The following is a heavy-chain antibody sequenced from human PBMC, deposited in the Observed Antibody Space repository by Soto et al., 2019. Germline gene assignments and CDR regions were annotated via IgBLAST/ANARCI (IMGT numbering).Heavy chain of an antibody. V-gene: IGHV3-23*01. Sequence: EVQLLESGGGLVQPGGSLRLSCAASGFTFSSYAMSWVRQAPGKGLEWVSAISGSGGSTYYADSVQGRFTISRDNSKYTLDLQMNSLRAEDTAVYYGAKLADYDDSSFDYWGQGTLVTVSS. CDR2: ISGSGGST. D-gene: IGHD3-22*01. CDR1: GFTFSSYA. CDR3: AKLADYDDSSFDY. J-gene: IGHJ4*02.